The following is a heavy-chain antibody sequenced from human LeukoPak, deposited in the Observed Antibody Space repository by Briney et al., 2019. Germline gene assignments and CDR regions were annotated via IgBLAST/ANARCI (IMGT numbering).Heavy chain of an antibody. D-gene: IGHD2-15*01. CDR1: GYTFTSYY. CDR3: ARAGVVGYCSGGSCYSGYYYMDV. J-gene: IGHJ6*03. V-gene: IGHV1-2*02. CDR2: INPNSGGT. Sequence: ASVKVSCKASGYTFTSYYMHWVRQAPGQGLEWMGWINPNSGGTNYAQKFQGRVTMTRDTSISTAYMELSRLRSDDTAVYYCARAGVVGYCSGGSCYSGYYYMDVWGKGTTVTVSS.